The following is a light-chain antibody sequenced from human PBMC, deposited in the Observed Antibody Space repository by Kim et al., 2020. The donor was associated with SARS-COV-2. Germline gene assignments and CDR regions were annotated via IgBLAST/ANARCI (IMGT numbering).Light chain of an antibody. CDR2: DAS. CDR1: QSISSW. CDR3: QQYNTYPWT. J-gene: IGKJ1*01. V-gene: IGKV1-5*01. Sequence: DIQMTQSPSTLSASVGDRVTITCRASQSISSWLAWYQQKPGKVPKLLIYDASNLQSGVPSRFSGSGSGTEFTLTISSLQPDDFATYYCQQYNTYPWTFGQGTKVDIK.